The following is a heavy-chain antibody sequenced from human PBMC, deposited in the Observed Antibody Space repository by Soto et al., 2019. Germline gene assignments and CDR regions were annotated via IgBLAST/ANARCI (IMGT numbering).Heavy chain of an antibody. J-gene: IGHJ4*02. V-gene: IGHV3-30-3*01. D-gene: IGHD4-4*01. Sequence: PGGSLRLSCAASGFTFSSYAMHWVRQAPGKGLEWVAVISYDGSNQYYADSVKGRFPISRANSKNTLYLHMNSLRAEDTAVYYCARVGYSNYYFDYWGQGTLVTVSS. CDR2: ISYDGSNQ. CDR1: GFTFSSYA. CDR3: ARVGYSNYYFDY.